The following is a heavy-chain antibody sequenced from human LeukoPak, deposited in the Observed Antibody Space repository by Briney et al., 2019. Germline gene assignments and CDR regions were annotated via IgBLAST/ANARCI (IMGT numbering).Heavy chain of an antibody. CDR1: GGTFSSYT. CDR2: IIPILGIA. V-gene: IGHV1-69*04. D-gene: IGHD3-22*01. CDR3: ARDLGYYYDSSGYREYFQH. Sequence: ASVKVSCKASGGTFSSYTISWVRQAPGQGLEWMGRIIPILGIANYAQKLQGRVTITADKSTSTAYMELSSLRSEDTAVYYCARDLGYYYDSSGYREYFQHWGQGTLVTVSS. J-gene: IGHJ1*01.